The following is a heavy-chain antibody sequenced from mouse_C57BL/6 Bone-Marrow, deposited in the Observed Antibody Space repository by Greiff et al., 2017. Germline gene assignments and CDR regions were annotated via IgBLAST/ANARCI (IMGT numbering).Heavy chain of an antibody. V-gene: IGHV1-59*01. D-gene: IGHD1-1*01. CDR2: IDPSDSYT. Sequence: VQLQQPGAELVRPGTSVKLSCKASGYTFTSYWMHWVKQRPGQGLEWIGEIDPSDSYTNYNQKFKGQATLTVDTSSSTAYMQLSKLTSEYSAVYSCEKEAGSSTIDYWGQGTSLTVSS. CDR3: EKEAGSSTIDY. J-gene: IGHJ2*02. CDR1: GYTFTSYW.